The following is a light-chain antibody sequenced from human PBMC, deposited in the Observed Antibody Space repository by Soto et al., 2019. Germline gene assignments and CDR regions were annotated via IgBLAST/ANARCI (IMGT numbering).Light chain of an antibody. CDR3: LQNYYSFRT. J-gene: IGKJ1*01. CDR2: GAS. V-gene: IGKV1-6*01. CDR1: QGIAKD. Sequence: AIQLTQSPSSLSASVGDRVTITSRASQGIAKDLGWYQQKPGKAPRLLIFGASFLQSGVPSRFSGSGSGTDFTLTINGLQPEDFATYYCLQNYYSFRTFGQGTKVEIK.